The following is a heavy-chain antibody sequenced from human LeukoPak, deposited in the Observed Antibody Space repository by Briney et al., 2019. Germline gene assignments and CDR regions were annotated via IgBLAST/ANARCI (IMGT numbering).Heavy chain of an antibody. CDR2: IKGDGTEI. CDR1: GFTFSGFW. V-gene: IGHV3-7*01. Sequence: QPGGSLRLSCAASGFTFSGFWMSWVRQAPGKGLEWVANIKGDGTEIHYVDSVKGRFTISRDNAKNSLYLQLNSLRAEDSGVYYCARDWSDLYGSGRPIDCWGQGTLVTVSS. CDR3: ARDWSDLYGSGRPIDC. J-gene: IGHJ4*02. D-gene: IGHD3-10*01.